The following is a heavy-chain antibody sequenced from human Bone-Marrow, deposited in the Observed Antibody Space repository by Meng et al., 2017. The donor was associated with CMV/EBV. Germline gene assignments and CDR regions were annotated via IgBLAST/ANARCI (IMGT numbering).Heavy chain of an antibody. J-gene: IGHJ4*02. Sequence: LSLTCAASAFTFSSYGMHWVRQAPGKGLEWVAYIRSDGSDRSYADSVKGRFTISRDNSKNTLHLQMNSMGVEDTAIYYCAKDFFPQWRLVVFGWGQGKLVTVSS. D-gene: IGHD6-19*01. CDR2: IRSDGSDR. CDR3: AKDFFPQWRLVVFG. V-gene: IGHV3-30*02. CDR1: AFTFSSYG.